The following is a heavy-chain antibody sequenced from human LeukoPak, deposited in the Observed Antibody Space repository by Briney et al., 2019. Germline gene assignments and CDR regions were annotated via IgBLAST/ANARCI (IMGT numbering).Heavy chain of an antibody. D-gene: IGHD2-21*02. CDR1: GFTFSSYA. J-gene: IGHJ4*02. CDR3: ARDRYCGGDCYSDY. CDR2: IYSGGST. V-gene: IGHV3-53*01. Sequence: GGSLRLSCAASGFTFSSYAMSWVRQAPGKGLEWVSVIYSGGSTYYADSVKGRFTISRDNSKNTLYLQMSSLRAEDTAVYYCARDRYCGGDCYSDYWGQGTLVTVSS.